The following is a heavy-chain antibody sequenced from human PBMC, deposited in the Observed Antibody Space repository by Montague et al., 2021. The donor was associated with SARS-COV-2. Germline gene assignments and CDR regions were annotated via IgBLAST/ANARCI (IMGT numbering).Heavy chain of an antibody. CDR3: AGPTCYYDSSGSDAFDI. Sequence: SETLSLTCTVSGGSISSSSYYWGWIRQPPGKGLEWIGSIYYSGSTYSNPSPKSRVSISVDTSKNQFSLKLSSVTATDAAVYYCAGPTCYYDSSGSDAFDIWGQGTMVTVSS. V-gene: IGHV4-39*01. J-gene: IGHJ3*02. CDR1: GGSISSSSYY. CDR2: IYYSGST. D-gene: IGHD3-22*01.